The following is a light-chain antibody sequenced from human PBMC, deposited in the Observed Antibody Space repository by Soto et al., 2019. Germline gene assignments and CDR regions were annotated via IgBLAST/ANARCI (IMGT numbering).Light chain of an antibody. V-gene: IGKV4-1*01. CDR2: WAS. CDR3: QQYYSTPLT. Sequence: DIVMTQSPDSLAVSLGERATINCKSSQSVLYSSNNKNYLAWYQQKPGQPPKLLIYWASTRESGVPDRFSGSGSGTDFTLTISSLQAEDVAVYYCQQYYSTPLTFGGGPKVDTK. J-gene: IGKJ4*01. CDR1: QSVLYSSNNKNY.